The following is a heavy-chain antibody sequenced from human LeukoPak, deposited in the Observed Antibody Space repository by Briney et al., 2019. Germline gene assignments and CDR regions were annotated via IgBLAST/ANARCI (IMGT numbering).Heavy chain of an antibody. D-gene: IGHD2-8*02. Sequence: PSETLSLTCTVSGGSISSSSYYWGWIRQPPGTGLEWIGTIYYSGSAYYNPSLKSRVTISVDTSKSQFSLKLSSVTAADTAVYYCARQAWYYLDYWGQGTLVTVSS. CDR3: ARQAWYYLDY. J-gene: IGHJ4*02. CDR1: GGSISSSSYY. V-gene: IGHV4-39*01. CDR2: IYYSGSA.